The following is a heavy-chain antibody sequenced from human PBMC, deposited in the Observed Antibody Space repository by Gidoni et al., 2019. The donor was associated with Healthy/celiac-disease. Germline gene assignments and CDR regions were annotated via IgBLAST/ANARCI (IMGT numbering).Heavy chain of an antibody. Sequence: QVQLQQSGAGLLKPSETLSLTCAVYGGSFSGYYWSWIRQPPGKGLEWIGEINHSGSTNYHPSLKSRVTISVDTSKNQFSLKLSSVTAADTAVYYCARGWGRVRALKFDPWGQGTLVTVSS. J-gene: IGHJ5*02. CDR1: GGSFSGYY. D-gene: IGHD3-10*01. CDR3: ARGWGRVRALKFDP. CDR2: INHSGST. V-gene: IGHV4-34*01.